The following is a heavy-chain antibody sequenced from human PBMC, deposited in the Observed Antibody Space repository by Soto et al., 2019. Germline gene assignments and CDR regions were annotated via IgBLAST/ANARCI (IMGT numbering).Heavy chain of an antibody. D-gene: IGHD3-16*01. CDR1: GFKFRSYW. CDR3: TRGWGSDSNEHF. V-gene: IGHV3-7*01. CDR2: IKEDGSEK. J-gene: IGHJ4*02. Sequence: EVQLVESGGTLVQPGGSLRLSCVASGFKFRSYWMSWVRQAPGKGLEWLANIKEDGSEKYYVDSVEGRFTISRDNARNSVYLQMNSLRAKGTAIYYCTRGWGSDSNEHFWGQGTRVIVSS.